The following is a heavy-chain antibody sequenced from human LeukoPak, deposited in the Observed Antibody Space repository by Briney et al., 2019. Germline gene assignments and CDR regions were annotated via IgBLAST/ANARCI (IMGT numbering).Heavy chain of an antibody. CDR1: AGSISSYY. Sequence: PSETLSLTCTVSAGSISSYYWSWIRQPPGKGLERIGYIYYSGSTNYNPSLKSRVTISVDTSKNQFSLRLSSVTAADTAVYYCARLDHCSGGSCYPHYFDYWGQGTLVTVSS. CDR3: ARLDHCSGGSCYPHYFDY. J-gene: IGHJ4*02. CDR2: IYYSGST. V-gene: IGHV4-59*12. D-gene: IGHD2-15*01.